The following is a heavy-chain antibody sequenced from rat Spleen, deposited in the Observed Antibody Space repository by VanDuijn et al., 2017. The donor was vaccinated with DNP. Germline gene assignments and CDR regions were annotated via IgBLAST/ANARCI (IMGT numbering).Heavy chain of an antibody. V-gene: IGHV6-6*01. Sequence: EVQVLESGGGLVRPGSSLKLSCATSGFTFNSAWLYWYRQFPDKRLEWVARIKAKSNNYATDYTNSVKGRFTISRDDSKSSVYLQMNNLKEEDTAIYYCAWPGDWGPGTLVTVSS. CDR3: AWPGD. D-gene: IGHD1-4*01. J-gene: IGHJ3*01. CDR2: IKAKSNNYAT. CDR1: GFTFNSAW.